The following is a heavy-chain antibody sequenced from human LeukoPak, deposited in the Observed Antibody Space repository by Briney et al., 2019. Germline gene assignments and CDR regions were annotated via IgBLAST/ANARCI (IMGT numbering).Heavy chain of an antibody. CDR2: VRGSGTNA. Sequence: GGSLRLSCAASGFIFRSFAMRWARPAPGKGRVGGLSVRGSGTNALYAHPVKGRFTISRDNSENSLYLQMNSLGAEDTAVYYCAKDFKYYDFWSFYPTPYYYYCMDVWGKGTTVTVSS. D-gene: IGHD3-3*01. J-gene: IGHJ6*03. CDR3: AKDFKYYDFWSFYPTPYYYYCMDV. CDR1: GFIFRSFA. V-gene: IGHV3-23*01.